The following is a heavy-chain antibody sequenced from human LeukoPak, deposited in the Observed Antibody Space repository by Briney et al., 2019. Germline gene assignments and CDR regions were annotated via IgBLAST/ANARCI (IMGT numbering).Heavy chain of an antibody. CDR2: ITRSSAL. V-gene: IGHV3-69-1*01. Sequence: PGGSLRLSCAASGFTFSDYGMIWVRQAPGKGLEWVSYITRSSALHYADSVKGRFTISRDNGKNSLYLQMNSLRAEDTAVYYCARYRHLGYWGQGTLVTVSS. CDR1: GFTFSDYG. J-gene: IGHJ4*02. CDR3: ARYRHLGY.